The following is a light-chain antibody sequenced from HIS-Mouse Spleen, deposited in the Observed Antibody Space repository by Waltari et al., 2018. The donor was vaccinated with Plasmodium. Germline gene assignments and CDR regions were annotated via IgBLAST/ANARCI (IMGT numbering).Light chain of an antibody. Sequence: EIVMTQPPATLSVSPGERSTLPCRASQSVSSNLAWYQQKPGQAPRPLIYGASTRATGIPARFSGSGSGTEFTLTISSMQSEDFAVYYCQQYNNWPTFGQGTRLEIK. CDR3: QQYNNWPT. CDR2: GAS. CDR1: QSVSSN. V-gene: IGKV3-15*01. J-gene: IGKJ5*01.